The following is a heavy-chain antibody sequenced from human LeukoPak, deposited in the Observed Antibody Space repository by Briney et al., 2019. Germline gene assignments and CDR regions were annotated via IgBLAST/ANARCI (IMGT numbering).Heavy chain of an antibody. CDR1: GYSLTSNY. J-gene: IGHJ4*02. V-gene: IGHV1-46*01. Sequence: ASLKVSCKASGYSLTSNYIHGVRQAPGQGLEWMGMIYPRDGSTSYAQKFQGRVTVTRDTSTSTVHMELSGLRSEDTAVYYCARDQEAFDYWGQGTLVTVSS. CDR3: ARDQEAFDY. CDR2: IYPRDGST.